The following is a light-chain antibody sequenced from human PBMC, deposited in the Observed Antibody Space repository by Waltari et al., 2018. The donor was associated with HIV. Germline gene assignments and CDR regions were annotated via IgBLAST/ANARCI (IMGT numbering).Light chain of an antibody. CDR2: EDK. V-gene: IGLV2-23*01. CDR1: SSNAGTYTL. Sequence: HSALTQPASVSGSPGQSTTIPCTGTSSNAGTYTLVSWYQQHPGKAPKLLIYEDKRRPSGLSDRFSGSKSGNTASLTVSGLQAEDEAIYYCCSYAGSDTLVFGGGTSLTIL. CDR3: CSYAGSDTLV. J-gene: IGLJ3*02.